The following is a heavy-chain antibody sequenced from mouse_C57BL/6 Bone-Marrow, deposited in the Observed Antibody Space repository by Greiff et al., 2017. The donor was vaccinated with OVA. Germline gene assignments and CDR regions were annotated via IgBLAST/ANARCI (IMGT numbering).Heavy chain of an antibody. CDR3: TRSGY. CDR2: IDPETGGT. J-gene: IGHJ3*01. D-gene: IGHD3-2*02. CDR1: GYTFTDYE. Sequence: VQLQQSGAELVRPGASVTLSCKASGYTFTDYEMHWVKQTPVHGLEWIGAIDPETGGTAYNQKFKGKAILTADKSSSRAYMELRSLASEDSAVYYCTRSGYWGQGTLVTVSA. V-gene: IGHV1-15*01.